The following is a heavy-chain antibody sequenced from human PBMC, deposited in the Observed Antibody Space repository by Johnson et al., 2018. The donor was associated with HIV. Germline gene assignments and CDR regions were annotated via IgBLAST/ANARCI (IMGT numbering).Heavy chain of an antibody. CDR2: IGISGNT. Sequence: EVQLVESGGGLVQPGGSLRPSCAASEFTFSAHDMHWVRQTAGKGLERVSGIGISGNTNYPGSVKGRFTISRENVKNFVYLQMNSLTAGDTAVYYCVREHRADESFDLWGQGTMVTVSS. CDR3: VREHRADESFDL. CDR1: EFTFSAHD. V-gene: IGHV3-13*01. J-gene: IGHJ3*01. D-gene: IGHD1-14*01.